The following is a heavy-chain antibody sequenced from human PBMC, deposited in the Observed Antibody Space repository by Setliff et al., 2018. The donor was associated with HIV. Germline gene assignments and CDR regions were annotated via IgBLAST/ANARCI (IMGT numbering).Heavy chain of an antibody. CDR3: ARGWEWGAPLDY. J-gene: IGHJ4*02. V-gene: IGHV4-59*11. D-gene: IGHD1-26*01. Sequence: TLSLTCTVSGYSISSHYWSWIRQPPGKELEWIGYIFSSGSTTCNPSLKSRVTISIDTSKNQFSLKVSSVTAADTAVYYCARGWEWGAPLDYWGQGTLVTV. CDR2: IFSSGST. CDR1: GYSISSHY.